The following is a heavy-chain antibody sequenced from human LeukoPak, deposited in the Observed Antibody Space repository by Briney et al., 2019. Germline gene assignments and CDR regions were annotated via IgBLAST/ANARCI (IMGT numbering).Heavy chain of an antibody. V-gene: IGHV3-30*03. Sequence: GGSLRLSCEASGFTFNGHWMHWVRQAPGKGLEWVAVISYDGSNKYYADSVKGRFTISRDNSKNTLYLQMNSLRAEDTAVYYCARDQMPGRDGYNWLLDYWGQGTLVTVSS. CDR1: GFTFNGHW. CDR3: ARDQMPGRDGYNWLLDY. D-gene: IGHD5-24*01. CDR2: ISYDGSNK. J-gene: IGHJ4*02.